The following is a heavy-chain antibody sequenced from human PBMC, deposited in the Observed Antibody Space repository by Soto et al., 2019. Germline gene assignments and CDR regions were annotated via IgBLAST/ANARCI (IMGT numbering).Heavy chain of an antibody. J-gene: IGHJ6*03. V-gene: IGHV1-18*01. Sequence: ASVKVSCKASGYTFTSYGISWVRQAPGQGLEWMGWISAYNGNTNYAQKLQGRVTMTTDTSTSTAYMELRSLRSDDTAVYYCARILGYCSGGSCEPYYYYYMDVWGKGTTVTVSS. CDR1: GYTFTSYG. CDR3: ARILGYCSGGSCEPYYYYYMDV. D-gene: IGHD2-15*01. CDR2: ISAYNGNT.